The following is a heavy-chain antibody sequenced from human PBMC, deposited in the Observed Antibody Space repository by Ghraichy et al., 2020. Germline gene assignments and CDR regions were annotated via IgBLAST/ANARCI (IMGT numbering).Heavy chain of an antibody. CDR3: AGLDTQRYVLSHFDL. CDR1: GYSISSGYY. CDR2: IFHTGTT. D-gene: IGHD1-1*01. J-gene: IGHJ4*02. V-gene: IGHV4-38-2*02. Sequence: SETLSLTCTVSGYSISSGYYWGWVRQPPGKGLDWIAMIFHTGTTYSNPSLKSRVTISVDTSNNQVSLRLSSVTAADTAFYYCAGLDTQRYVLSHFDLWGKGILVTVSS.